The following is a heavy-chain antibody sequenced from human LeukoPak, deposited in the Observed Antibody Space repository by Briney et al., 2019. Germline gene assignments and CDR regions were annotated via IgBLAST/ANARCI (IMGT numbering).Heavy chain of an antibody. Sequence: GGSLRLSCVASGFIFSSYAMHWVRQAPGRGLEWVANIKQDGSEKNYVDSVKGRFTISRDNAKNSLYLQMNSLRAEDTAVYYCAREGPMIVETDWGQGTLVTVSS. J-gene: IGHJ4*02. D-gene: IGHD3-22*01. CDR3: AREGPMIVETD. CDR2: IKQDGSEK. CDR1: GFIFSSYA. V-gene: IGHV3-7*01.